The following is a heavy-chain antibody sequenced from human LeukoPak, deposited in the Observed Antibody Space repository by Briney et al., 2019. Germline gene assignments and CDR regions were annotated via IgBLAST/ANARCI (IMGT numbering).Heavy chain of an antibody. CDR3: ARAREYYGSAYDY. CDR1: GYSFTSYW. Sequence: GESLKISCKGSGYSFTSYWIGWVRQMPGKGLEWMGIIYPDDSDTRYSPSFQGQVTISADKSISTAYLQWSSLKASDTAMYYCARAREYYGSAYDYWGQGTLVTVSS. V-gene: IGHV5-51*01. D-gene: IGHD3-10*01. CDR2: IYPDDSDT. J-gene: IGHJ4*02.